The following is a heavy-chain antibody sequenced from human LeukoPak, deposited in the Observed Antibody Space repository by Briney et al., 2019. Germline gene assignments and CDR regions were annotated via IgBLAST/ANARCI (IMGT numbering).Heavy chain of an antibody. CDR3: ARRSGELSYYYYMDV. V-gene: IGHV3-11*04. J-gene: IGHJ6*03. D-gene: IGHD3-10*01. Sequence: GGSLRLSCAASGFTFSDYYMSWIRQAPGKGLEWVSYISSSGSTIYYADSVKGRFTISRDNAKNSLYLQMNSLRAEDTAVYYCARRSGELSYYYYMDVWGKGTTVTVSS. CDR1: GFTFSDYY. CDR2: ISSSGSTI.